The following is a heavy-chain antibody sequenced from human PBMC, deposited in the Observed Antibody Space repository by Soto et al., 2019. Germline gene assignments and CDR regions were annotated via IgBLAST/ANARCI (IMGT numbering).Heavy chain of an antibody. CDR1: GGSISSGGYS. CDR2: IYHSGST. D-gene: IGHD2-2*01. J-gene: IGHJ5*02. V-gene: IGHV4-30-2*01. Sequence: SEALSLTCAVSGGSISSGGYSWSWIRQPPGKGLEWIGYIYHSGSTYYNPSLKSRVTISVDRSKNQFSLKLSSVTAADTAVYYCASVPDRWGQGTLVTVS. CDR3: ASVPDR.